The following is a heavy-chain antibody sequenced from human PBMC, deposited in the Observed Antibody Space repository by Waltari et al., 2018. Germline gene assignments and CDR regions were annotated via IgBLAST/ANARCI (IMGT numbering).Heavy chain of an antibody. CDR3: ARVAPNYYYYMDV. D-gene: IGHD2-15*01. Sequence: EVQLVESGGGLVKPGGSLRLSCAASGFTFSSYSMNWVRQAPGKGRQWVAAIGGSDGSINYADAIKGRFTVSRDNARSSLFLQMNSLRADDTALYFCARVAPNYYYYMDVWGKGTTVTVSS. CDR2: IGGSDGSI. CDR1: GFTFSSYS. J-gene: IGHJ6*03. V-gene: IGHV3-21*01.